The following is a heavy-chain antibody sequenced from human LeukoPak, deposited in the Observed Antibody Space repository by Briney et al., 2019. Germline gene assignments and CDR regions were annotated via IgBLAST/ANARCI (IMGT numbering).Heavy chain of an antibody. Sequence: SVKVSCKASGYTFINYGISWVRQAPGQGLEWMGGIIPIFGTANYAQKFQGRVTITADESTSTAYMELSSLRSEDTAVYYCARGSYSLDAFDIWGQGTMVTVSS. CDR1: GYTFINYG. V-gene: IGHV1-69*13. D-gene: IGHD1-26*01. CDR3: ARGSYSLDAFDI. CDR2: IIPIFGTA. J-gene: IGHJ3*02.